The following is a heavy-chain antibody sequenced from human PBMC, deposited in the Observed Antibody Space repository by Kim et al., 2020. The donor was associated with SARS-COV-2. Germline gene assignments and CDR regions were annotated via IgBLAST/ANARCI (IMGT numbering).Heavy chain of an antibody. V-gene: IGHV3-30*02. D-gene: IGHD3-22*01. CDR3: AKDIRFDSSVYFDL. CDR2: IWNDGSYK. CDR1: GFTFSSHA. Sequence: GGSLRLSCAASGFTFSSHAMHWVRQAPGKGLEWVSLIWNDGSYKNYAESVKGRFTISRDNSNNRLYLEMSSLRAEDTAVYHCAKDIRFDSSVYFDLWGQG. J-gene: IGHJ5*02.